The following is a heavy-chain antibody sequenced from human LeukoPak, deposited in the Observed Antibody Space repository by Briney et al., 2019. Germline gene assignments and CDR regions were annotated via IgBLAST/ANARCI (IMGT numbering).Heavy chain of an antibody. Sequence: GGSLRLSCTVSGFTFSTYTMNWVRQAPGKGLEWVSSITATSTSIYYADSVKGRFTISRDNAKNSLFLQMSSLRADDTAVYFCVKERPHGMDVWGQGTTVTVSS. V-gene: IGHV3-21*06. D-gene: IGHD6-6*01. CDR2: ITATSTSI. CDR1: GFTFSTYT. J-gene: IGHJ6*02. CDR3: VKERPHGMDV.